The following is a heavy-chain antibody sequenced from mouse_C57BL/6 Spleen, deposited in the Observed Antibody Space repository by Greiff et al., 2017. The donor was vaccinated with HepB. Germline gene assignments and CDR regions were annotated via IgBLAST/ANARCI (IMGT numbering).Heavy chain of an antibody. CDR1: GYAFSSYW. CDR3: ARKPYDGYFDY. V-gene: IGHV1-80*01. D-gene: IGHD2-3*01. J-gene: IGHJ2*01. Sequence: QVQLQQSGAELVKPGASVKISCKASGYAFSSYWMNWVKQRPGTGLEWIGQIYPGDGDTNYNGKFKGKATLTADKSSSTAYMQFSSLTSEDSAVYFCARKPYDGYFDYWGQGTTLTVSS. CDR2: IYPGDGDT.